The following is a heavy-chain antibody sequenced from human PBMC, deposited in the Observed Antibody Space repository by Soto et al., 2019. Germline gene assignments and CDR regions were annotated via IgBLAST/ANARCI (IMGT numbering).Heavy chain of an antibody. D-gene: IGHD3-16*01. CDR3: ARTGSRRWLGLGYYYYGMDV. V-gene: IGHV1-8*01. CDR1: GYTFTSYD. J-gene: IGHJ6*02. CDR2: MNPNSGNT. Sequence: ASVKVSCKASGYTFTSYDINWLRQATGQGLEWMGWMNPNSGNTGYAQKFQGRVTMTRNTSISTAYMELGSLRSEDTAVYYCARTGSRRWLGLGYYYYGMDVWGQGTTVTVSS.